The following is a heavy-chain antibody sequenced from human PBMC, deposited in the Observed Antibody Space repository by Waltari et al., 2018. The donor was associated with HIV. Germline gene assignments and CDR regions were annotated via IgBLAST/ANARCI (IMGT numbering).Heavy chain of an antibody. D-gene: IGHD6-19*01. CDR1: GGIFFISP. J-gene: IGHJ4*02. CDR2: VVPVLNSA. V-gene: IGHV1-69*04. Sequence: QVQLVQSGAEVKKPGSSVKVSCKASGGIFFISPFTWVRQAPGQGLEWMGRVVPVLNSATYAEKFRGRVTITADKSTSTAYMEMSGLRSEDTAVYFCARVPYSSGWYGDNIDYWGQGTLVIVSS. CDR3: ARVPYSSGWYGDNIDY.